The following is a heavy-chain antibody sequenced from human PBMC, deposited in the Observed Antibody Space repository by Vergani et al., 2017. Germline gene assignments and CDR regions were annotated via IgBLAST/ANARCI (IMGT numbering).Heavy chain of an antibody. CDR2: IYYSGST. D-gene: IGHD3-22*01. V-gene: IGHV4-39*01. J-gene: IGHJ4*02. Sequence: QVQLQESGPGLVKPSETLSLTCTVSNDSVSNTFYYWGWIRQTPGKGLEWIGSIYYSGSTYYNPSLESRVTMSVDTSKSQFSLKLSSVTAADTAVYYCASQYYYDSSGKRGYWGQGTLVTVSS. CDR3: ASQYYYDSSGKRGY. CDR1: NDSVSNTFYY.